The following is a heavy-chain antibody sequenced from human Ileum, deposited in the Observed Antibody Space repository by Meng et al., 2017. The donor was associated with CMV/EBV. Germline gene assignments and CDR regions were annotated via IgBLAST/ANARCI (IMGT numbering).Heavy chain of an antibody. V-gene: IGHV4-4*02. CDR3: ATQEAFCSVF. J-gene: IGHJ4*02. D-gene: IGHD2-15*01. CDR2: FSQSGST. CDR1: GGSITISNW. Sequence: GSLRLSCAVSGGSITISNWWSWVRQPPGKGLEWIGEFSQSGSTNYSPSLKSRVTMSLDKSKNQFSLQLSSVTAADTAVYYCATQEAFCSVFWGQGALVTVSS.